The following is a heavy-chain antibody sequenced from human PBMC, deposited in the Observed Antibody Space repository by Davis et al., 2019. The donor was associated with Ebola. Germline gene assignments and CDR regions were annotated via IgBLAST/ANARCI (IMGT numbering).Heavy chain of an antibody. J-gene: IGHJ4*02. D-gene: IGHD7-27*01. CDR3: AVGTSLDY. CDR1: GGSVSNYY. V-gene: IGHV4-59*08. Sequence: SETLSLTCTVSGGSVSNYYWSWIRQPPGKGLEWIGYIYYRGSTNYNPSLKSRVTILVDTSKNQFSLKLSSVTAADTAVYYCAVGTSLDYWGQGTLVTVSS. CDR2: IYYRGST.